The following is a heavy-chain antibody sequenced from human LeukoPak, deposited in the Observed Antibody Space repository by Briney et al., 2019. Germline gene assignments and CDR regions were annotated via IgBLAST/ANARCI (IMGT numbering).Heavy chain of an antibody. CDR3: ARDWDYSRGYDVFDI. Sequence: ASVKVSCKASGYTFTGYYMHWVRQAPGQGLEWMGWINPNSGGTYYAQKFQGSVTMTRDTSTSTAYMELRSLRSDDTAVYYCARDWDYSRGYDVFDIWGQGTMVTVSS. J-gene: IGHJ3*02. D-gene: IGHD6-25*01. CDR2: INPNSGGT. V-gene: IGHV1-2*02. CDR1: GYTFTGYY.